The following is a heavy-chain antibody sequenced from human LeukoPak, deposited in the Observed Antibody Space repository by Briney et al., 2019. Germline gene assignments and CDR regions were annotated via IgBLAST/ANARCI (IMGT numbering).Heavy chain of an antibody. CDR2: IYYSGST. Sequence: SETLSLTCTVSGGSISSYYWSWIRQPPGKGLEWIGYIYYSGSTNYNPSLKSRVTISVDTSKNQFSLKLSSVAAADTAVYYCARVFTGSGWCFDYWGQETLVTVSS. D-gene: IGHD6-19*01. CDR3: ARVFTGSGWCFDY. J-gene: IGHJ4*02. V-gene: IGHV4-59*01. CDR1: GGSISSYY.